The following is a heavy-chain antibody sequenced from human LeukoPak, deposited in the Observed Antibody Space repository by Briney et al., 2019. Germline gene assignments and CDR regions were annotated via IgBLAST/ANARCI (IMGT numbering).Heavy chain of an antibody. Sequence: GRSLRLSCAASGFTFSSYGMHWVRQAPGPGLEWVGVIWYDGSNKYYADSVKGRFTISRDNSKNTLYLQMNSLRAKDTAVYDCARGGGATDAFDIWDQGTMVTVSS. V-gene: IGHV3-33*01. D-gene: IGHD4/OR15-4a*01. CDR3: ARGGGATDAFDI. CDR1: GFTFSSYG. J-gene: IGHJ3*02. CDR2: IWYDGSNK.